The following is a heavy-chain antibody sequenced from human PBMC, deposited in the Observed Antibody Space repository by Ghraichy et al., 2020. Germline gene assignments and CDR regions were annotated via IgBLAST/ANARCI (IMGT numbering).Heavy chain of an antibody. CDR1: GGSISSYY. CDR3: ASASYWSSTSCPDY. Sequence: SETLSLTCTVSGGSISSYYWSWIRQPAGKGLEWIGRIYTSGSTNYNPSLKSRVTMSVDTSKNQFSLKLSSVTAADTAVYYCASASYWSSTSCPDYWGQGTLVTVSS. V-gene: IGHV4-4*07. CDR2: IYTSGST. J-gene: IGHJ4*02. D-gene: IGHD2-2*01.